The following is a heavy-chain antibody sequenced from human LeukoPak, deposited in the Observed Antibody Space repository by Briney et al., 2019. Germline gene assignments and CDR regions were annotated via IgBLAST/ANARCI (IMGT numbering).Heavy chain of an antibody. CDR3: ARHEYSGSYYGLSWFDP. Sequence: SETLSLTCTVSGGSISSSGNYCGWIRQPPGKGLEWIASIYYSGSTYYNPSLKSRVTISVDTSKNQLSLKLSSLTAADTAVYYCARHEYSGSYYGLSWFDPWGQGTLVTVSS. V-gene: IGHV4-39*01. D-gene: IGHD1-26*01. CDR2: IYYSGST. CDR1: GGSISSSGNY. J-gene: IGHJ5*02.